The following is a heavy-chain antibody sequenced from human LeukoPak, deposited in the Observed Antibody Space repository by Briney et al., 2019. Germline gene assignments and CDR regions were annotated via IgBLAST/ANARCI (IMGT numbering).Heavy chain of an antibody. D-gene: IGHD4-11*01. CDR3: ARGGGTVAPAPWVPFAY. CDR1: GYTFTGNY. CDR2: IDPNSGGT. Sequence: ASVKVSCKASGYTFTGNYMHWVRQAPGQGLEYMGYIDPNSGGTYYIQKFQSRVTMTRDMSINTAYVELSSLTSDDTAVYYCARGGGTVAPAPWVPFAYWGQGTLVTVSS. J-gene: IGHJ4*02. V-gene: IGHV1-2*02.